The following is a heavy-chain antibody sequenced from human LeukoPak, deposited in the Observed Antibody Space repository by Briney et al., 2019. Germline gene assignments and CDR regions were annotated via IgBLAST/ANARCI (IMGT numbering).Heavy chain of an antibody. CDR3: ARHYGP. Sequence: SETLSLTCTVSGGSIRSSYYYWGWIRQPPGKGLEWIGSIYASGSTYYNPSLKSRVTISVDTSKNQFCLKLNSVTAADTAVYYSARHYGPWGQGTLVTVSS. V-gene: IGHV4-39*01. CDR1: GGSIRSSYYY. D-gene: IGHD3-10*01. CDR2: IYASGST. J-gene: IGHJ5*02.